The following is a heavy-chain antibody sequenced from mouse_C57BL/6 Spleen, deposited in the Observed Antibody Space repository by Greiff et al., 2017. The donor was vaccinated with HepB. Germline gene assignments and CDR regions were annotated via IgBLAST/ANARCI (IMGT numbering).Heavy chain of an antibody. CDR1: GFSLTSYG. D-gene: IGHD2-4*01. CDR2: IWRGGST. J-gene: IGHJ4*01. Sequence: QVQLQQSGPGLVQPSQSLSITCTVSGFSLTSYGVHWVRQSPGKGLEWLGVIWRGGSTDYNAAFMSRLSITKDNSKSQVFFKMNSLQADDTAIYYCAKNGGLRDYAMDYWGQGTSVTVSS. CDR3: AKNGGLRDYAMDY. V-gene: IGHV2-5*01.